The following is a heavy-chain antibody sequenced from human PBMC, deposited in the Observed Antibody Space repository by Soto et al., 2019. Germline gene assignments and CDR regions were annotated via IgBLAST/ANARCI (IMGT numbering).Heavy chain of an antibody. V-gene: IGHV3-30*18. CDR3: AKDIVLMVYAIRDYGMDV. CDR2: IAYDGSNK. CDR1: GFTFSSYG. Sequence: LRLSCAASGFTFSSYGMHWVRQAPGKGLEWVAVIAYDGSNKYYADSVKGRFTISRDNSKNTLYLQMNSLRAEDTAVYYCAKDIVLMVYAIRDYGMDVWGQGTTATVSS. D-gene: IGHD2-8*01. J-gene: IGHJ6*02.